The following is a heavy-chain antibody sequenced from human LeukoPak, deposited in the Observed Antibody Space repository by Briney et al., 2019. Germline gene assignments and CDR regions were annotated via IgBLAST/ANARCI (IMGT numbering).Heavy chain of an antibody. Sequence: GGSLRLSCAASGFTFSSYAIHWVRQAPGKGLEWVTIISYDGNNKYYADSVKGRFTISRDNSKNTLYLQMNSLRAEDTAVYYCARGSGYCSSTSCSIFGYWGQGTLVTVSS. J-gene: IGHJ4*02. CDR3: ARGSGYCSSTSCSIFGY. D-gene: IGHD2-2*01. CDR1: GFTFSSYA. V-gene: IGHV3-30*04. CDR2: ISYDGNNK.